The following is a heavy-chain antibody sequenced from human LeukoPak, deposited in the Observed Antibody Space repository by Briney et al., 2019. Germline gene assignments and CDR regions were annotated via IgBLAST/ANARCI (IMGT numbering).Heavy chain of an antibody. J-gene: IGHJ4*02. V-gene: IGHV3-48*01. D-gene: IGHD2-21*02. CDR1: GFTFSSYS. CDR2: ISSSSTI. Sequence: GGSLRLSCAASGFTFSSYSMNWVRQAPGKGLEWVSYISSSSTIYYADSVKGRFTISRDNAKNSLYLQMNSLRAEDTAVYYCARLMTVDYWGQGTLVTVSS. CDR3: ARLMTVDY.